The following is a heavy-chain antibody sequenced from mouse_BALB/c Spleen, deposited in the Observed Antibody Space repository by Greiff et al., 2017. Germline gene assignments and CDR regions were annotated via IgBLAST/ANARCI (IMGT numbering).Heavy chain of an antibody. CDR2: IDPANGNT. J-gene: IGHJ3*01. D-gene: IGHD2-1*01. V-gene: IGHV14-3*02. CDR3: AYGNYGAWFAY. CDR1: GFNIKDTY. Sequence: EVKLVESGAELVKPGASVKLSCTASGFNIKDTYMHWVKQRPEQGLEWIGRIDPANGNTKYDPKFQGKATITADTSSNTAYLQLSSLTSEDTAVYYCAYGNYGAWFAYWGQGTLVTVSA.